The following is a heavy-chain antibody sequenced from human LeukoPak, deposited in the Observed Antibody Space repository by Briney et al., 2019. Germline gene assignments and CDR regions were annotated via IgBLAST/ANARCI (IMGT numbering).Heavy chain of an antibody. CDR1: GGTFSSYA. V-gene: IGHV1-69*01. J-gene: IGHJ4*02. CDR3: ARSRTAAPGTSDY. Sequence: SVKVSCKASGGTFSSYAISWVRQAPGQGLEWMGGIIPIFGTANYAQKFQGRVTITADESTSTAYMELSSLRSEDTAVYYCARSRTAAPGTSDYWGQGTLVTVSS. D-gene: IGHD6-13*01. CDR2: IIPIFGTA.